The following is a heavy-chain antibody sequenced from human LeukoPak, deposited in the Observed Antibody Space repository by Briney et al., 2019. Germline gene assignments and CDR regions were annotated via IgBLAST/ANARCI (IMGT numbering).Heavy chain of an antibody. V-gene: IGHV3-11*04. CDR3: ASPVLLWFGELLFRPMDV. CDR1: GFTFSDYY. Sequence: GGSLRLSCAASGFTFSDYYMIWIRQAPGKGLEWVSYISCSGSTIYYADSVKGRFTISRDNAKNSLYLQMNSLRAEDTAVYYCASPVLLWFGELLFRPMDVWGKGTTVTVSS. CDR2: ISCSGSTI. D-gene: IGHD3-10*01. J-gene: IGHJ6*04.